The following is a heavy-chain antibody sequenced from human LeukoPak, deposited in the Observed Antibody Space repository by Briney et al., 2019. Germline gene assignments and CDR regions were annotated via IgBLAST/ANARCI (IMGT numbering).Heavy chain of an antibody. CDR3: TRAGYSYYYDSSGKIDY. CDR2: IRSKAYGGTT. CDR1: GFTFGDYA. V-gene: IGHV3-49*04. Sequence: GGSLRLSCTASGFTFGDYAMSWVRQAPGKGLEWVGFIRSKAYGGTTEYAASVKGRFTISRDDSKSIAYLRMNSLKTEDTAVYYCTRAGYSYYYDSSGKIDYWGQGTLATVSS. D-gene: IGHD3-22*01. J-gene: IGHJ4*02.